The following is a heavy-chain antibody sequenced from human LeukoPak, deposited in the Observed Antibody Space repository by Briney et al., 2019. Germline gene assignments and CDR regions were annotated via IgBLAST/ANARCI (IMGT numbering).Heavy chain of an antibody. J-gene: IGHJ5*02. Sequence: SETLSLTCAVYGGSFSGYYWSWIRQPTGKGLESIGEINHSGSTNYNPSLKSRVTISVDTSKNQFSLKLSSVTAADTAVYYCARLSPWERGYGYGSGRGRWFDPWGQGTLVTVSS. CDR3: ARLSPWERGYGYGSGRGRWFDP. CDR2: INHSGST. D-gene: IGHD3-10*01. CDR1: GGSFSGYY. V-gene: IGHV4-34*01.